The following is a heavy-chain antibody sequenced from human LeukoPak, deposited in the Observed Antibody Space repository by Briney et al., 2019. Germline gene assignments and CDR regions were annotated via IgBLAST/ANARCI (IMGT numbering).Heavy chain of an antibody. D-gene: IGHD2-2*01. Sequence: SETLSLTCTVSGGSISSYYWSWIRQPPGKGLEWIGYIYYSGSTNYNPSLKSRVTISVDTSKNQFSLKLSSVTAADTAVYYCARGLAYCSSTSCYSFDYWGQGTLVTLSS. V-gene: IGHV4-59*01. CDR3: ARGLAYCSSTSCYSFDY. CDR2: IYYSGST. CDR1: GGSISSYY. J-gene: IGHJ4*02.